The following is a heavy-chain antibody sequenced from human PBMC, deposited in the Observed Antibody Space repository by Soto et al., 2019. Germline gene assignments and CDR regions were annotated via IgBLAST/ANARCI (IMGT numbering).Heavy chain of an antibody. Sequence: QVQLVQSGAEVKKPGASVRLSCKVSGKSFDNFAVHWVRQTPGQRPEWMGRINVGDDKTKYSEKFQGRVIVSYDTSATTAYMELRALSSEDTAVYYRARAKYDYILGSYHPFDQWAQGAQVTVAS. CDR3: ARAKYDYILGSYHPFDQ. V-gene: IGHV1-3*01. CDR1: GKSFDNFA. J-gene: IGHJ4*02. D-gene: IGHD3-16*02. CDR2: INVGDDKT.